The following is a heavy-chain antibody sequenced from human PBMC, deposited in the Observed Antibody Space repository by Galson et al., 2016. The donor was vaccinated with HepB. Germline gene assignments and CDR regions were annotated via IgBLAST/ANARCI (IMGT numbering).Heavy chain of an antibody. CDR3: AREMRYCTDGSCYSFDY. CDR1: GDSVSSNSAT. J-gene: IGHJ4*02. CDR2: TYYRSAWLD. D-gene: IGHD2-15*01. V-gene: IGHV6-1*01. Sequence: CAISGDSVSSNSATWNWIRQSPSRGLEWLGRTYYRSAWLDDYAISVKSRISINPDTSKNRFSLHLNSVTPEDTAVYYCAREMRYCTDGSCYSFDYWGLGTLVTVSS.